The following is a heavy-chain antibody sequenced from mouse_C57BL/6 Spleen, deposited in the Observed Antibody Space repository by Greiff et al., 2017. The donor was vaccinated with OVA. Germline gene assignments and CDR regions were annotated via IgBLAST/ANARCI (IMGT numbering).Heavy chain of an antibody. CDR2: IWSGGRT. Sequence: VQLQQSGPGLVQPSQSLSITCTVSGFSLTSYGVHWVRQSSGKGLEWVGVIWSGGRTAYNAAFISRLSISKDTSKIQVFCKMNRLQADDTAIYYCARGDSRYFDVWGTGTTVTVSS. CDR3: ARGDSRYFDV. J-gene: IGHJ1*03. V-gene: IGHV2-2*01. D-gene: IGHD3-3*01. CDR1: GFSLTSYG.